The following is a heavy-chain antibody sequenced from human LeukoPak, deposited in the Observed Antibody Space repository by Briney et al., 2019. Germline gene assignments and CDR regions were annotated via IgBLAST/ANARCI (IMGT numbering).Heavy chain of an antibody. D-gene: IGHD6-19*01. Sequence: PGGSLRLSCAASGFTFSDYYMSWLRQAPGKGLEWLSYIISTGGTIYYADSVKGRFTSSRDNAKNSLYLQMSSLRAEDTAVYYCAGYSSGWFGAFHIWGQGTMVTVCS. V-gene: IGHV3-11*04. CDR3: AGYSSGWFGAFHI. J-gene: IGHJ3*02. CDR2: IISTGGTI. CDR1: GFTFSDYY.